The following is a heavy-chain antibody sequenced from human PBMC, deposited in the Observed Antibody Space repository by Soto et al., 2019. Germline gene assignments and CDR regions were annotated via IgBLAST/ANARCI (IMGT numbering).Heavy chain of an antibody. CDR2: INHSGST. Sequence: SETLSLTCAVYGGSFSGYYWSWIRQPPGKGLEWIGEINHSGSTNYNPSLKSRVTISVDTSKNQFSLKLSSVTAADTAVYYCARGTSMVRAPGYYYGMDVWGQGTTVTVSS. J-gene: IGHJ6*02. D-gene: IGHD3-10*01. CDR1: GGSFSGYY. CDR3: ARGTSMVRAPGYYYGMDV. V-gene: IGHV4-34*01.